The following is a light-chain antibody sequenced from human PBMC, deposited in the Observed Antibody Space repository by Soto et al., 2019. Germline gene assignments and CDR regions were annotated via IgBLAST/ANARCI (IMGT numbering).Light chain of an antibody. Sequence: DIQMTQSPSSLSASVGDRVTITCQASQDIGNYLNWYQQKPGKAPKVLISLASYLETGVPSRFSAGGSGTDFTLTISSLQPEDFATYYCQQFDDLPRTFGGGTKVDIK. CDR2: LAS. CDR3: QQFDDLPRT. CDR1: QDIGNY. J-gene: IGKJ4*01. V-gene: IGKV1-33*01.